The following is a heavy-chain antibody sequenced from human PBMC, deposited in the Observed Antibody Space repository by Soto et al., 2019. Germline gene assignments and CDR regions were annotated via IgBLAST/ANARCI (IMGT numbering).Heavy chain of an antibody. CDR1: GFTFSSYS. D-gene: IGHD4-17*01. CDR3: ARREHDYGDNGDY. Sequence: EVQLVESGGGLVKPGGSLRLSCAASGFTFSSYSMNWVRQAPGKGLEWVSSISSSSSYIYYADSVKGRFTISRDNAKNSLYLQMNSLRAEDTAVYYCARREHDYGDNGDYWGQGTLVTVSS. V-gene: IGHV3-21*01. J-gene: IGHJ4*02. CDR2: ISSSSSYI.